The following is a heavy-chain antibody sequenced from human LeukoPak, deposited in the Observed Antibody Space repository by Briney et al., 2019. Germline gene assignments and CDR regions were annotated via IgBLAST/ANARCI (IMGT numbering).Heavy chain of an antibody. J-gene: IGHJ1*01. Sequence: NASETLSLTSSVSGDSVSRSDSYWDWIRQPPGKGLEWIGTIYYSGRTYYSPSLKSRVTMSVDPSNNQFSLTLRPVTAADTAVYYCARRRYYDGSGYLEWGQGTLLSVSS. D-gene: IGHD3-22*01. CDR1: GDSVSRSDSY. CDR3: ARRRYYDGSGYLE. V-gene: IGHV4-39*01. CDR2: IYYSGRT.